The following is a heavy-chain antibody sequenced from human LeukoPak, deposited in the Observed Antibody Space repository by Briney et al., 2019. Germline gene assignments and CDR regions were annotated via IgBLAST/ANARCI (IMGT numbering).Heavy chain of an antibody. J-gene: IGHJ4*02. CDR3: ATQPCSGGRCFLLH. Sequence: PGGSLRLSCTASGLIFSDHAMHWVRQAPGKGLDWVAVTSFDGRDQFYADSVKGRFTISRDNSKNILYLQLSSPRVEDMATYYCATQPCSGGRCFLLHWGQGTLVTVSS. D-gene: IGHD2-15*01. CDR2: TSFDGRDQ. V-gene: IGHV3-30*03. CDR1: GLIFSDHA.